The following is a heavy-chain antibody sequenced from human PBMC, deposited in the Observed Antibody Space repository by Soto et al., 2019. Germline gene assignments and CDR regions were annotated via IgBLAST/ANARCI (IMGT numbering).Heavy chain of an antibody. CDR2: IYYSGST. Sequence: QVQLQESGPGLVKPSETLSLTCTVSGGSISSYYWSWIRQPPGKGLEWIGYIYYSGSTNYNPSLKSRVTISVDTSKNQFSLKLSSLTAADTAVYYCARGSSSWYYYYGMDVWGQGTTVTVSS. J-gene: IGHJ6*02. D-gene: IGHD6-13*01. CDR3: ARGSSSWYYYYGMDV. CDR1: GGSISSYY. V-gene: IGHV4-59*08.